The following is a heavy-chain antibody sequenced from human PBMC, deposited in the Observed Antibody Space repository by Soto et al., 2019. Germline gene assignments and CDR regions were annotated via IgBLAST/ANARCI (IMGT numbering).Heavy chain of an antibody. V-gene: IGHV4-39*01. CDR2: IYYSGST. D-gene: IGHD5-18*01. CDR1: GGSISSSSYY. CDR3: ERYSYGYFGTYYFDY. J-gene: IGHJ4*02. Sequence: SETLSLTCTVSGGSISSSSYYWGWIRQPPGKGLEWIGSIYYSGSTYYNPSLKSRVTISVDTSKNQFSLKLSSVTAADTAVYYCERYSYGYFGTYYFDYWGQGTLVTVSS.